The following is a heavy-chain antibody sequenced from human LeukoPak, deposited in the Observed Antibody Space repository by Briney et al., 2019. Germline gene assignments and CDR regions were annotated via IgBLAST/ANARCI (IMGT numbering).Heavy chain of an antibody. CDR2: VYHSGDT. Sequence: SETLSLTCAVSGGSISTDSYYWGWIRRPPGKGLEWIASVYHSGDTYYSSSLKSRVTISVDTSKNQFSLRLSSVTAADTAVYYCARHSDIWPVSWFDPWGRGILVTVSS. CDR3: ARHSDIWPVSWFDP. CDR1: GGSISTDSYY. V-gene: IGHV4-39*01. D-gene: IGHD3-16*01. J-gene: IGHJ5*02.